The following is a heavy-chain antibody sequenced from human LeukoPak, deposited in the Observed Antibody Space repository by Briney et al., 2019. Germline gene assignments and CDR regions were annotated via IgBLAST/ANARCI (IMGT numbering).Heavy chain of an antibody. D-gene: IGHD3-22*01. Sequence: GESLKISCKGSGYSFTSYWIGWVRQMPGKGLEWMGIIYPGDSDTRYSPSFQGQVTISADKSISTAYLQWSSLKASDTAMYYCASAGDTSDYFYFSAFDIWGQGTVVTVSS. CDR1: GYSFTSYW. CDR3: ASAGDTSDYFYFSAFDI. J-gene: IGHJ3*02. V-gene: IGHV5-51*01. CDR2: IYPGDSDT.